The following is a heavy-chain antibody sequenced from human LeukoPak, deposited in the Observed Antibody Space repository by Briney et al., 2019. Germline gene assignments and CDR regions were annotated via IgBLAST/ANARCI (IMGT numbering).Heavy chain of an antibody. CDR2: ISSSSRYI. CDR3: AKDTSDSGSFWYFDY. D-gene: IGHD1-26*01. CDR1: GFTFSSYT. V-gene: IGHV3-21*01. Sequence: GGSLRLSCAASGFTFSSYTMNWVRQAPGKGLEWVSSISSSSRYIYYADSVKGRFTISRDNAKNSLYLQMNSLRAEDTAVYYCAKDTSDSGSFWYFDYWGQGTLVTVSS. J-gene: IGHJ4*02.